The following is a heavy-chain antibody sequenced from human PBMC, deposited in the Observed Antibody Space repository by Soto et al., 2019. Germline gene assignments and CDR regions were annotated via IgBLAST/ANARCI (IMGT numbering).Heavy chain of an antibody. V-gene: IGHV3-48*02. CDR3: ARDTYYYDISGLNWFDS. D-gene: IGHD3-22*01. J-gene: IGHJ5*01. Sequence: PGGSLRLSCAASGFTFSSYSMNWVRQAPGKGLEWVSYISSSSSTIYYADSVKGRFTISRDNAKNSLYLQMNSLRDEDTAVYYCARDTYYYDISGLNWFDSWGQGTLVTVSS. CDR2: ISSSSSTI. CDR1: GFTFSSYS.